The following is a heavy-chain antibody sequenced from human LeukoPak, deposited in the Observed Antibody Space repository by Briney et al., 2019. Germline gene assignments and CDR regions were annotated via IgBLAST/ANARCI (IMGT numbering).Heavy chain of an antibody. J-gene: IGHJ3*02. CDR2: ISSSGSTI. D-gene: IGHD3-22*01. V-gene: IGHV3-48*03. CDR1: GFPFSSYE. CDR3: ARNYYDSSVYAFDI. Sequence: GGSLRLSCAASGFPFSSYEMNWVRQAPGKGLEWVSYISSSGSTIYYADSVKGRFTISRDNAKNSLYLQMNSLRAEDTAVYYCARNYYDSSVYAFDIWGQGTMVTVSS.